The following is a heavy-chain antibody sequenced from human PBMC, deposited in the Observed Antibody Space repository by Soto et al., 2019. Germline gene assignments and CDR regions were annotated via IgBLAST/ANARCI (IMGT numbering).Heavy chain of an antibody. J-gene: IGHJ6*03. Sequence: EVQLAESGGGLAQPGGSLRLSCAASGFTLSGYAMDWVRQAPGKGLEYVSGISSNGVGTYYANSVQGRFTISRDNSKNTVYLQMASLRPEGMAVYYCARRARPDFYYMDVWGKGTTVTVS. D-gene: IGHD6-6*01. CDR1: GFTLSGYA. CDR3: ARRARPDFYYMDV. CDR2: ISSNGVGT. V-gene: IGHV3-64*01.